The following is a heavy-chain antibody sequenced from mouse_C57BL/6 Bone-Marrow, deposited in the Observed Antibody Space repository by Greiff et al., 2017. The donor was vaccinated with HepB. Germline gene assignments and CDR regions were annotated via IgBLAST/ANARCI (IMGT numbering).Heavy chain of an antibody. CDR3: ARERGDYYGNYVGFDY. J-gene: IGHJ2*01. CDR2: INPNNGGT. D-gene: IGHD2-1*01. V-gene: IGHV1-18*01. CDR1: GYTFTDYN. Sequence: EVMLVESGPELVKPGASVKIPCKASGYTFTDYNMDWVKQSHGKSLEWIGDINPNNGGTIYNQKFKGKATLTVDKSSSTAYMELRSLTSEDTAVYYGARERGDYYGNYVGFDYWGQGTTLTVSS.